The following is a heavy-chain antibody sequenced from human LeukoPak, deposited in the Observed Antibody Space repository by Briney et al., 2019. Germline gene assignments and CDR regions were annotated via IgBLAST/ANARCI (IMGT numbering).Heavy chain of an antibody. CDR1: GFIFSSYE. V-gene: IGHV3-48*03. D-gene: IGHD3-10*02. CDR3: ARDPRSVRSDAFDI. Sequence: PGGSLRLSCAASGFIFSSYEMNWVRQAPGKGLEWVSYISSSGSTIYYADSVKGRFSISRDNAKNSLYLQMNSLRAEDTAVYYCARDPRSVRSDAFDIWGQGTMVTVSS. J-gene: IGHJ3*02. CDR2: ISSSGSTI.